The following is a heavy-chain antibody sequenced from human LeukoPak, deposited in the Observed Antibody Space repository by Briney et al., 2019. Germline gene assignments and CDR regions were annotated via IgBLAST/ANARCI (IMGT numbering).Heavy chain of an antibody. CDR1: GFTISSYS. CDR3: ARLRRNSDRSGFYYYYHN. D-gene: IGHD3-22*01. CDR2: INTVASYI. J-gene: IGHJ4*02. V-gene: IGHV3-21*01. Sequence: GGSLRLSCAASGFTISSYSFNWVRQAPGKGLEWVSSINTVASYIYYADSVRGRFTISRDNAENSLWLQMNGLRAEDSAVYYCARLRRNSDRSGFYYYYHNWGQGTLVTVSP.